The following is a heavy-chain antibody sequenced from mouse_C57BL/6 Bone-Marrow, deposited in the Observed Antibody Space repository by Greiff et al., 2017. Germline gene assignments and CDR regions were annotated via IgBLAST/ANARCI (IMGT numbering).Heavy chain of an antibody. CDR1: GYAFSSSW. CDR2: IYPGDGDT. D-gene: IGHD1-1*01. CDR3: ARPHYYGSRVSSWFAY. V-gene: IGHV1-82*01. Sequence: QVQLQQSGPELVKPGASVKISCKASGYAFSSSWMNWVKQRPGKGLEWIGRIYPGDGDTNYNGKFKGKATLTADKSSSTAYMQLSSLTSEDSAVYCCARPHYYGSRVSSWFAYWGQGTLVTVSA. J-gene: IGHJ3*01.